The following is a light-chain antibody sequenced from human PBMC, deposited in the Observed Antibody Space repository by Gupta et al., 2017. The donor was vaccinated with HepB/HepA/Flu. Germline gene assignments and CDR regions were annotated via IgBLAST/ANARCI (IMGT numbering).Light chain of an antibody. V-gene: IGKV1-9*01. CDR1: QGISSY. CDR2: AAS. J-gene: IGKJ5*01. CDR3: QQLNSYPRT. Sequence: DIQLAQSPSFLSASVGDRVTITCRASQGISSYLAWYQQKPGKAPKLLIYAASTLQSGVPSRFSGSGSGTEFTLTISSRQPEDFATYYCQQLNSYPRTFGQGTXLEIK.